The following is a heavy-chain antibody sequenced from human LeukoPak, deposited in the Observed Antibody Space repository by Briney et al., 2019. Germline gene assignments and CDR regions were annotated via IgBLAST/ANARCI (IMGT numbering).Heavy chain of an antibody. D-gene: IGHD6-6*01. Sequence: SETLSLTCTVSGGSISSGDYYWSWIRQPPGKGLEWIGYIYYSGSTYYNPSLKSRVTISVDTSKNQFSLKLSSVTAADTAVYYCARDRYSSSSQRSNWFDPWGQGTLVTVSS. J-gene: IGHJ5*02. CDR3: ARDRYSSSSQRSNWFDP. CDR1: GGSISSGDYY. CDR2: IYYSGST. V-gene: IGHV4-30-4*08.